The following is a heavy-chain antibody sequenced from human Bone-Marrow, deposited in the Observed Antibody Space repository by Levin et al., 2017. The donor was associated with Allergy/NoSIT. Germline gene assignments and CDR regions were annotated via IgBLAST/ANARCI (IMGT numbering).Heavy chain of an antibody. V-gene: IGHV5-10-1*01. CDR2: IDPSDSET. Sequence: KAGGSLRLSCKASGYDFTNYWVNWVRQLPGKGLEWVGRIDPSDSETNISPSFRGPVTMSVDRSTSTVYLKWDTLKASDSGTYYCARGDRTTYYRGRVEPWGQGTLITVSS. J-gene: IGHJ5*02. CDR3: ARGDRTTYYRGRVEP. CDR1: GYDFTNYW. D-gene: IGHD2/OR15-2a*01.